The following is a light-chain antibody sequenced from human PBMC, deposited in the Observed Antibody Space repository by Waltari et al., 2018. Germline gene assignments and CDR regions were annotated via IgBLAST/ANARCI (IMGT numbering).Light chain of an antibody. CDR3: QQYTNWPT. CDR2: GAS. Sequence: EIVMTQSPGILSVYPGERATLSCRASQSISSNLAWYHPKPGQAPRLLFYGASTRATGVPARFSGSGSGTEFTLTISSLQSEDFAVYYCQQYTNWPTFGGGTEVDLK. J-gene: IGKJ4*01. CDR1: QSISSN. V-gene: IGKV3-15*01.